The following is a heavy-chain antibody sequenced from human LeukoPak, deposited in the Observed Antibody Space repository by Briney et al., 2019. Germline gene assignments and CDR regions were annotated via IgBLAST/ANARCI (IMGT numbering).Heavy chain of an antibody. Sequence: GGSLRLSCAASGFTFSSYSMNWVRQAPGKGLEWVSSISSSSSYIYYADSVKGRFTISRDNAKNSLYLQMNSLRAEDTAVYYCAREIRGSSSQYFDYWGQGTLVTVSS. CDR3: AREIRGSSSQYFDY. CDR1: GFTFSSYS. V-gene: IGHV3-21*01. J-gene: IGHJ4*02. CDR2: ISSSSSYI. D-gene: IGHD6-13*01.